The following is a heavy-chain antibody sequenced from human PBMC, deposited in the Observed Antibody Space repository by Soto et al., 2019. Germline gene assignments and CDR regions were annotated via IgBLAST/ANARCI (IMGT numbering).Heavy chain of an antibody. CDR2: INHRGST. V-gene: IGHV4-34*02. CDR3: ARGNHDILVVVGAAPPFDS. D-gene: IGHD2-15*01. CDR1: GGSFNDYY. J-gene: IGHJ4*02. Sequence: QVQLQQWGAGVFKPSETLSLTCTVYGGSFNDYYWTWIRQPPGKGLAWIGEINHRGSTKYNPSLKSRVTISLDTSKYQFSLRVSSVTAADTAVYYCARGNHDILVVVGAAPPFDSWGPVTLVTISS.